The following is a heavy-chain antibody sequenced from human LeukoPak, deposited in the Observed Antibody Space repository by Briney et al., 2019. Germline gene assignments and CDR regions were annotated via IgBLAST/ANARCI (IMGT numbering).Heavy chain of an antibody. CDR3: AIQRGTYYDFWSGYKRYWFDP. D-gene: IGHD3-3*01. CDR2: INHSGST. CDR1: GGSFSGYY. J-gene: IGHJ5*02. Sequence: SETLSLTCAVYGGSFSGYYWSWIRQPPRKGQEWSGEINHSGSTTYNTSLKSRVTISVDTSKNQSSLKLSSVTAADTAVYYCAIQRGTYYDFWSGYKRYWFDPWGQGTLVTVSS. V-gene: IGHV4-34*01.